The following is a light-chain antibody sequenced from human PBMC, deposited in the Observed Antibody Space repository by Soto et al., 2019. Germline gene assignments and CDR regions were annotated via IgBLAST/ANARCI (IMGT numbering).Light chain of an antibody. CDR3: LQDYDYPLT. CDR1: QFIRND. V-gene: IGKV1-6*01. Sequence: AIQMTQSPSSLSASVGDRVTITCRASQFIRNDLGWYQQKPGTAPRLLISVASSLRSGAPSRFSGSGSGTDFTLTISSLQPEDFATYYCLQDYDYPLTFGGGTKVEIK. CDR2: VAS. J-gene: IGKJ4*01.